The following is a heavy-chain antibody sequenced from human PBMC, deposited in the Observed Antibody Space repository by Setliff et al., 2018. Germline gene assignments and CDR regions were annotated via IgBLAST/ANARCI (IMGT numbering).Heavy chain of an antibody. J-gene: IGHJ4*02. Sequence: ASVKVSCKASGGTFNTYGLSWVRQAPGQGLEWMGIINPSGGSTSYAQKFQGRVTMTRDTSTSTVYMELSSLRSEDTAVYYCARTTPRSSFDYWGQGTLVTVSS. CDR1: GGTFNTYG. V-gene: IGHV1-46*02. CDR2: INPSGGST. CDR3: ARTTPRSSFDY.